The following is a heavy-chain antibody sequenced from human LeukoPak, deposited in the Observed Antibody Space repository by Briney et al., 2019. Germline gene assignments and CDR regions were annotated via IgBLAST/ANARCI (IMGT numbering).Heavy chain of an antibody. CDR2: IWYDGSNK. D-gene: IGHD5-18*01. CDR3: ARGHVRGYSYGFGY. Sequence: GRSLRLSCAASGFMFRSYGTHWVRQAPGKGLEWVAVIWYDGSNKYYTDSVKGRFTISRDNSNNTLYLQMNSLRVEDTAVYYCARGHVRGYSYGFGYWGQGSLVTVSS. J-gene: IGHJ4*02. V-gene: IGHV3-33*08. CDR1: GFMFRSYG.